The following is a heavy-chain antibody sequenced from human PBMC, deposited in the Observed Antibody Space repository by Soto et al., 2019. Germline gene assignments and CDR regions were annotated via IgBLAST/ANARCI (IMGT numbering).Heavy chain of an antibody. CDR1: GYIFSNYW. Sequence: GESLKISCEGSGYIFSNYWIGWVRQMPVKVLEWMGIIYPGDSDTRYSPSFQVQVTISADKSISTAYLQWSSLKASDTAMYYCARLGCSGGSCPDPNYYYYYGMDVWGQGTTVTVSS. CDR2: IYPGDSDT. V-gene: IGHV5-51*01. J-gene: IGHJ6*02. D-gene: IGHD2-15*01. CDR3: ARLGCSGGSCPDPNYYYYYGMDV.